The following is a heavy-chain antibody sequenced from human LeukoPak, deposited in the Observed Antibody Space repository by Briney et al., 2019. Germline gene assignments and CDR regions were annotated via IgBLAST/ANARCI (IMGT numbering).Heavy chain of an antibody. V-gene: IGHV3-21*01. Sequence: GGSLRLSCAASGFTFSSYSMNWVRQAPGKGLEWVSSISSSSYIYYADSVKGRFTISRDNAKNSLYLQMNSLRAEDTAVYYCARETTVVTPIDHWGQGTLVTVSS. J-gene: IGHJ4*02. CDR2: ISSSSYI. CDR1: GFTFSSYS. CDR3: ARETTVVTPIDH. D-gene: IGHD4-23*01.